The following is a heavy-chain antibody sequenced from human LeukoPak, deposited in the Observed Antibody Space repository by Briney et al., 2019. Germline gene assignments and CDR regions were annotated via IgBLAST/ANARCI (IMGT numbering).Heavy chain of an antibody. CDR1: GYTLTELS. CDR3: AREGYCSSTSCPLRRAFDI. V-gene: IGHV1-24*01. D-gene: IGHD2-2*01. Sequence: ASVKVSCKVSGYTLTELSMHWVRQAPGKGLEWMGGFDPEDGETIYAQKFQGRVTMTEDTSTDTAYMELSSLRSEDTAVYYCAREGYCSSTSCPLRRAFDIWGQGTMVTVSS. J-gene: IGHJ3*02. CDR2: FDPEDGET.